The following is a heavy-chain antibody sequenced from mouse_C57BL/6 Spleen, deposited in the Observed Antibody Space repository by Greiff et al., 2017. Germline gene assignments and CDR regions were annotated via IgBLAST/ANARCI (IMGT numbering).Heavy chain of an antibody. CDR1: GYTFTSYW. V-gene: IGHV1-55*01. D-gene: IGHD2-1*01. J-gene: IGHJ3*01. Sequence: QVQLQQPGAELVKPGASVKMSCKASGYTFTSYWITWVQQRPGQGLEWIGDIYPGSGSPNYNAKFKSKATLTVDTSSSSAYMQLTSLTSEDSAVYYCARLRGNGWFAYWGQGTLVTVSA. CDR3: ARLRGNGWFAY. CDR2: IYPGSGSP.